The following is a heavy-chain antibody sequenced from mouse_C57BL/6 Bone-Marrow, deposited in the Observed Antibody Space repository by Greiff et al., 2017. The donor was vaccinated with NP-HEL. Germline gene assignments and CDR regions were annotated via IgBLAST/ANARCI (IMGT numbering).Heavy chain of an antibody. Sequence: EVQLQQSGPELVKPGASVKISCKASGYTFTDYYMNWVKQSHGKSLEWIGDINPNNGGTSYNQKFKGKATLTVDKSSSTAYMELRSLTSEDSAVYYGARWSTTVVENWYFDVWGTGTTVTVSS. J-gene: IGHJ1*03. CDR2: INPNNGGT. CDR1: GYTFTDYY. D-gene: IGHD1-1*01. CDR3: ARWSTTVVENWYFDV. V-gene: IGHV1-26*01.